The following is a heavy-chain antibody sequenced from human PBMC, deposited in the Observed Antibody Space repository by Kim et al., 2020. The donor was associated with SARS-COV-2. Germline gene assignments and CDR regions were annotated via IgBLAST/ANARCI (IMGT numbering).Heavy chain of an antibody. J-gene: IGHJ5*02. CDR2: ISGSGGNT. CDR3: AKVEDSSGWYGNWFDP. CDR1: GFTFSNYA. D-gene: IGHD6-19*01. Sequence: GGSLRLSCAASGFTFSNYAMSWVRQAPGKGLEWVAAISGSGGNTYYADSVKGRFTISRDNSKNTLYLQMNSLRAEDTAVYYCAKVEDSSGWYGNWFDPWGQGTLVTVSS. V-gene: IGHV3-23*01.